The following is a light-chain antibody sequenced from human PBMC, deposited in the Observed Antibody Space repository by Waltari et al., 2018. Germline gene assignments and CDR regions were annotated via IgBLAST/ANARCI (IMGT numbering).Light chain of an antibody. Sequence: QSALTQPASVSASPGQSFSIPCTGTSSDLGSYDLVAWYQQHPDKAPKLIISEVDKRRAGVPDRFSGSKSGNTASLTITGLQAEQEALYCCSSYSHSGAWPFGGGTLVTVL. CDR1: SSDLGSYDL. CDR3: SSYSHSGAWP. V-gene: IGLV2-23*02. J-gene: IGLJ3*02. CDR2: EVD.